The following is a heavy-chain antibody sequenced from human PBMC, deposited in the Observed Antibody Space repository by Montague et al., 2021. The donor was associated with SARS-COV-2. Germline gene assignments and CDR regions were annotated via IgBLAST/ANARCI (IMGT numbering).Heavy chain of an antibody. CDR2: IYHSGST. CDR3: AREGLVVRGWFDP. Sequence: SETLSLTCAVSGGSISSSNWWSWVRQPPGKGLEWIGEIYHSGSTNYNLSLKSRVTISVDKSKNQFSLKLSSVTAADTAVYYCAREGLVVRGWFDPWGQGTLVTVPS. D-gene: IGHD2-15*01. J-gene: IGHJ5*02. CDR1: GGSISSSNW. V-gene: IGHV4-4*02.